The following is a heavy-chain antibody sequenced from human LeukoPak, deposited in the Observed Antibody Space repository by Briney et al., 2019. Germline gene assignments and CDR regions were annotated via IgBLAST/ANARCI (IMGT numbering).Heavy chain of an antibody. D-gene: IGHD3-3*01. V-gene: IGHV3-7*05. CDR2: IKHDRSEK. J-gene: IGHJ4*02. CDR1: GFTFSSCW. CDR3: ASWNY. Sequence: GGSLRLSCAASGFTFSSCWMSWVRQAPGKGLEWVANIKHDRSEKYYVDSVKGRFTISRDNAKNSLYLQMSSLRAEDTAVYYCASWNYWGQGPLVTVSS.